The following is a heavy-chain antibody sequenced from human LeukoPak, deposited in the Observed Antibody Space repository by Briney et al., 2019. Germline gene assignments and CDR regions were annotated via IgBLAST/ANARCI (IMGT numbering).Heavy chain of an antibody. CDR3: TTVWGGD. CDR1: GFTFSNTFRNAW. V-gene: IGHV3-15*01. Sequence: GGSLRLSCAGSGFTFSNTFRNAWMSWVRQAPGKGLEWLGSIKSKVHGETIDYAAPVKSRFTISRDDGKNTLFLEMNSLKTEDTAVYYCTTVWGGDWGQGTLVTVSS. D-gene: IGHD7-27*01. CDR2: IKSKVHGETI. J-gene: IGHJ1*01.